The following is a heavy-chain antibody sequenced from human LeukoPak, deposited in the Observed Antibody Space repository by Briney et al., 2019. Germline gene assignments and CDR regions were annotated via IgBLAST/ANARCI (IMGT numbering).Heavy chain of an antibody. V-gene: IGHV4-4*07. Sequence: SEALSLTYTVSGGSISSYYWSWIRQPAGKGLEWIGRIYTSGRTNYNPSLKSRVTMSVDTSKNQFSLKLSSVTAADTAVYYCAKDSGVNSYGPNWFDPWGQGTLVTVSS. J-gene: IGHJ5*02. CDR3: AKDSGVNSYGPNWFDP. CDR2: IYTSGRT. D-gene: IGHD5-18*01. CDR1: GGSISSYY.